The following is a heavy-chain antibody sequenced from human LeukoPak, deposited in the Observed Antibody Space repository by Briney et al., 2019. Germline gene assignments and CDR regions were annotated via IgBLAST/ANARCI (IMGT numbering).Heavy chain of an antibody. CDR1: GGSISSYY. J-gene: IGHJ4*02. D-gene: IGHD3-22*01. Sequence: PSETLSLTCTVSGGSISSYYWSWIRQPPGKGLEWIGYIYYSGSTNYNPFLKSRVTISVDTSKNQFSLKLSSVTAADTAVYYCARQYSDDSSGYYFAYWGQGTLVTVSS. V-gene: IGHV4-59*08. CDR2: IYYSGST. CDR3: ARQYSDDSSGYYFAY.